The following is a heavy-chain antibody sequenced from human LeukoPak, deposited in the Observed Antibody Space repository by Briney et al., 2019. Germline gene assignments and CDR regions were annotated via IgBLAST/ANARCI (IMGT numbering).Heavy chain of an antibody. CDR2: INTSGATT. J-gene: IGHJ6*02. CDR1: GYTFSRHY. Sequence: ASVKVSCKTSGYTFSRHYIHWVRQAPGQGLEWLGIINTSGATTRYGQNFKGRVTATRDTSTSTVYMEMSSLNSEDTAVYYCARGLESSGWYGMDVWGQGATIIVSS. CDR3: ARGLESSGWYGMDV. D-gene: IGHD6-19*01. V-gene: IGHV1-46*01.